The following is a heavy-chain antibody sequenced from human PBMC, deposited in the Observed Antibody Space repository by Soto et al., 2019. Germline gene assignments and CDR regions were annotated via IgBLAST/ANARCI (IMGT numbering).Heavy chain of an antibody. Sequence: GGFLRLSCAASGFTFKSYAVSWVRQAPGKGLEWVSVITGSGDSTYYADSVKGRFTISRDNSKNTLFLQMNGLRAEDTAVYYCAKVTKRAAAGRYEYYKYGMDVWGQGTTVTVSS. V-gene: IGHV3-23*01. CDR1: GFTFKSYA. CDR3: AKVTKRAAAGRYEYYKYGMDV. CDR2: ITGSGDST. J-gene: IGHJ6*02. D-gene: IGHD6-13*01.